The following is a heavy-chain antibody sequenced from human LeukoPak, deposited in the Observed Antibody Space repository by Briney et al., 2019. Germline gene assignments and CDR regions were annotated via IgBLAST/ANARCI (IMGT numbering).Heavy chain of an antibody. J-gene: IGHJ4*02. Sequence: SETLSLTCTVSGGSISSSSYYWGWIRQPPGKGLEWIGSIYYSGSTYYNPSLKSRVTISVDTSKNQFSLKLSSVTAADTAVYYCARLSYSSSVDYWGQGTLVTASS. CDR1: GGSISSSSYY. CDR3: ARLSYSSSVDY. V-gene: IGHV4-39*01. CDR2: IYYSGST. D-gene: IGHD6-6*01.